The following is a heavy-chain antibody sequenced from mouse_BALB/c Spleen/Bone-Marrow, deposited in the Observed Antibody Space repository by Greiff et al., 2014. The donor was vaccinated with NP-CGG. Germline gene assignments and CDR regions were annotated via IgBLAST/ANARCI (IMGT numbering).Heavy chain of an antibody. CDR1: GFTFNTYA. J-gene: IGHJ2*01. D-gene: IGHD1-2*01. V-gene: IGHV10-1*02. CDR3: ARATAYYFDY. CDR2: IKTKTNDYGT. Sequence: VQLKESGGGLVQPVGSLKLSCVASGFTFNTYAMNWVRQAPGKGLEWVARIKTKTNDYGTFYADSVKDRFTISRDDSQNMLYLQMNNLKTEDTAMYYCARATAYYFDYWGQGTTLTVSS.